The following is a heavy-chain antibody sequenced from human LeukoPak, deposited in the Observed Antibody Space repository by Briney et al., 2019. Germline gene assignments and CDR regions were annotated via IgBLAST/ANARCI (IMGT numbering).Heavy chain of an antibody. J-gene: IGHJ4*02. CDR2: ISSSGNT. V-gene: IGHV4-39*02. D-gene: IGHD3-3*01. CDR3: ARLGAGPTYYDFWSGYSSFYFDY. Sequence: SETLSLTCIVSGGSTSGGNYYWGWIRQPPGKGLEWIGGISSSGNTYYNPSLKSRITISIDTSMNHFSLKLSSVTAADTAVYYCARLGAGPTYYDFWSGYSSFYFDYWGQGTLVTVSS. CDR1: GGSTSGGNYY.